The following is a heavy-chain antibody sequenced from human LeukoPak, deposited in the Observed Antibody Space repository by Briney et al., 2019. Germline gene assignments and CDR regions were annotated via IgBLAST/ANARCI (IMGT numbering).Heavy chain of an antibody. CDR3: ARSRGYYDYVWGSYQWFDY. Sequence: SETLSLTCAVSGGSISSGGYSWSWIRQPPGTGLEWIGYIYHSGSTYYNPSLKSRVTISVDTSKNQFSLKLSSVTAADTAVYYCARSRGYYDYVWGSYQWFDYWGQGTLVIVSS. CDR2: IYHSGST. CDR1: GGSISSGGYS. V-gene: IGHV4-30-2*01. D-gene: IGHD3-16*02. J-gene: IGHJ4*02.